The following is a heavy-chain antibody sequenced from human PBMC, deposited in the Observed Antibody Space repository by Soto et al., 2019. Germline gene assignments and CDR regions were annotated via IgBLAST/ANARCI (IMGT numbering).Heavy chain of an antibody. J-gene: IGHJ5*02. CDR1: SGSISSSSYY. V-gene: IGHV4-39*01. CDR2: IYYSGST. Sequence: SETLSLTCTVSSGSISSSSYYWGWIRQPPGKGLEWIGSIYYSGSTYYNPSLKSRVTISVDTSKNQFSLKLSSVTAADTAVYYCARGRFLEWLSLSNWFDPWGQGTLVTVSS. CDR3: ARGRFLEWLSLSNWFDP. D-gene: IGHD3-3*01.